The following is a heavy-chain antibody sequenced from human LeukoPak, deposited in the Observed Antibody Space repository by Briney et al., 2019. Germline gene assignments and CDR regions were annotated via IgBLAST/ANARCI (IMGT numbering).Heavy chain of an antibody. D-gene: IGHD1-7*01. CDR2: IYYSGST. J-gene: IGHJ6*02. CDR3: ARDNWNYGSSMDV. Sequence: SETLSLTCTVSGGSISSYYWSWIRQPPGKGLEWIGYIYYSGSTNYNPSLKSRVTISVDTSKNQFSLKLSSVTAADTAVYYCARDNWNYGSSMDVWGQGTTVTVTS. V-gene: IGHV4-59*01. CDR1: GGSISSYY.